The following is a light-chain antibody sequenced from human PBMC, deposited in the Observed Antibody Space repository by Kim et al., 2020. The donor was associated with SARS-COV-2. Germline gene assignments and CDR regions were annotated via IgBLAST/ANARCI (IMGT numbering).Light chain of an antibody. CDR2: VAS. V-gene: IGKV3-11*01. J-gene: IGKJ1*01. CDR3: QQRSDWPWT. CDR1: QSVSGY. Sequence: EIVLTQSPATLSLSPGERATLSCRASQSVSGYLAWYQQKPGQAPRFLIYVASNRAPGITDRFSVSGSGTDFTLTISSLEPEDFAVYYCQQRSDWPWTFGQGTKVDIK.